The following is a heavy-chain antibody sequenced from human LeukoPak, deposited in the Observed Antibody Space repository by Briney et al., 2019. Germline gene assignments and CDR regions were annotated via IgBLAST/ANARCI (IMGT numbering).Heavy chain of an antibody. CDR1: GGSINSFY. CDR2: IYYSGST. J-gene: IGHJ4*02. V-gene: IGHV4-59*12. D-gene: IGHD4-23*01. CDR3: AKDQYGGNPQYYFDY. Sequence: SETLSLTCTVSGGSINSFYWSWIRQPPGKGLEWIGYIYYSGSTNSNPSLKSRVTVSLDTSKNQFSLSLTSVTAADTAVYYCAKDQYGGNPQYYFDYWGQGTLVTVSS.